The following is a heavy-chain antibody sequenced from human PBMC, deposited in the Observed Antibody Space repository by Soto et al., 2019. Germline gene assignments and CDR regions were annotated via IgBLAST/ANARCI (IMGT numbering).Heavy chain of an antibody. D-gene: IGHD2-15*01. Sequence: ASVKVSCKASGYTFTGYYMHWVRQAPGQGLEWMGWINPNIGGTNYAQKFQGWVTMTRDTSISTAYMELSRLRSDDTAVYYCARSPYCSGGSCPNDAFDIWGQGTMVTVSS. CDR1: GYTFTGYY. J-gene: IGHJ3*02. V-gene: IGHV1-2*04. CDR2: INPNIGGT. CDR3: ARSPYCSGGSCPNDAFDI.